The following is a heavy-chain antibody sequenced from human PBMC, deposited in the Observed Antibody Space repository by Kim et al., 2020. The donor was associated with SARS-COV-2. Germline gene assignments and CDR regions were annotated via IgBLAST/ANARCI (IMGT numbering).Heavy chain of an antibody. J-gene: IGHJ6*02. V-gene: IGHV3-33*01. CDR2: LCSSFLNK. Sequence: GGSLRLSCAASGFTFSSYGMHWVRQAPCTCLSSVAFLCSSFLNKYYADSVKGRFTISRDNSKNTLYLQINRLSAEDTAVYYCARGGTGTLLGYYYGMDVWGQGTTVTVSS. D-gene: IGHD1-7*01. CDR3: ARGGTGTLLGYYYGMDV. CDR1: GFTFSSYG.